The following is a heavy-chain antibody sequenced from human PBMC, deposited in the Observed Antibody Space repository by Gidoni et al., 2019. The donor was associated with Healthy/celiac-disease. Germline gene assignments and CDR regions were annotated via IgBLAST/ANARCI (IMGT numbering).Heavy chain of an antibody. CDR2: ISYDGSNK. Sequence: QVTLVESGGGVVQPGRSLRLSCAASGFTFSSYAMHWVRQAPGKGLEWVAVISYDGSNKYYADSVKGRFTISRDNSKNTLYLQMNSLRAEDTAVYYCAREGYCSSTSCYYYYYMDVWGKGTTVTVSS. J-gene: IGHJ6*03. CDR3: AREGYCSSTSCYYYYYMDV. V-gene: IGHV3-30-3*01. CDR1: GFTFSSYA. D-gene: IGHD2-2*01.